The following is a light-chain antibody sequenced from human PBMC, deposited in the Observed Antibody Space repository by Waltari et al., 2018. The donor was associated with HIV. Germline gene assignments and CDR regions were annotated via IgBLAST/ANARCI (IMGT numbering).Light chain of an antibody. CDR3: QSYDSSLRGYA. CDR1: SPNIGAGFE. CDR2: ANN. Sequence: QSVLTQPPSVSGAPGPRVTISCTGSSPNIGAGFEVPGYQQLPGTAPKLLIYANNNRPSGVPDRFSGSKSGTSASLAITGLQAEDEADYYCQSYDSSLRGYAFGTGTKVSVL. V-gene: IGLV1-40*01. J-gene: IGLJ1*01.